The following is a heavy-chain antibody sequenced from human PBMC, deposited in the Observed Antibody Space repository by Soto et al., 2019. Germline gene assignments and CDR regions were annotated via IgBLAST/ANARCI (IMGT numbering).Heavy chain of an antibody. CDR1: GFTFSSYA. V-gene: IGHV3-23*01. CDR3: AKSIPAAIFLCYFDY. D-gene: IGHD2-2*01. J-gene: IGHJ4*02. Sequence: EVQLLESGGGLVQPGGSLRLSCAASGFTFSSYAMSWVRQAPGKGLEWVSAISGSGGSTYYADSVNGRFTIYRDNSKNTWYLQMNSLRAEDTAVYYCAKSIPAAIFLCYFDYWGQGTLVTVSS. CDR2: ISGSGGST.